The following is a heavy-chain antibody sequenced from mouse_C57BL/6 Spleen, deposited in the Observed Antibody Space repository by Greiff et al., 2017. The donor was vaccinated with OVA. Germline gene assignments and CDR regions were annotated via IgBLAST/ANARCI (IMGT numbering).Heavy chain of an antibody. D-gene: IGHD3-1*01. Sequence: VMLVESGAELVRPGTSVKVSCKASGYAFTNYLIEWVKQRPGQGLEWIGVINPGSGGTNYNEKFKGKATLTADKSSSTAYMQLSSLTSEDSAVYFCARSGGLAWFAYWGQGTLVTVSA. CDR3: ARSGGLAWFAY. CDR2: INPGSGGT. J-gene: IGHJ3*01. V-gene: IGHV1-54*01. CDR1: GYAFTNYL.